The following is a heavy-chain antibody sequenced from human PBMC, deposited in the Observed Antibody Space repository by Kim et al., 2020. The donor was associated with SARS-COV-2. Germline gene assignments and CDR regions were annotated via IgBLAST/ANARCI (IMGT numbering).Heavy chain of an antibody. D-gene: IGHD4-17*01. J-gene: IGHJ4*02. V-gene: IGHV3-53*01. Sequence: GGSLRLSCEVSGVTVSTNYMNWVRQAPGKGLEWVAVIKNGGDTYYADSVKGRFTISRDNSMNMVYLQMNSLRAEDTAVYYCAKDRHDQGDWGFDYWGQGTLVTVSS. CDR1: GVTVSTNY. CDR3: AKDRHDQGDWGFDY. CDR2: IKNGGDT.